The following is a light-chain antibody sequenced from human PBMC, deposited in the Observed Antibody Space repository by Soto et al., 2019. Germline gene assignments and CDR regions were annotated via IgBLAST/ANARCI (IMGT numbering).Light chain of an antibody. CDR3: SSHTSGSTRV. V-gene: IGLV2-14*01. CDR2: EVT. CDR1: SGDVGGYDY. Sequence: QSVLTHPASVSGSPGQSIAISCTDTSGDVGGYDYVSWYQQHPDKAHKLMIYEVTKRPSWVSNRFSGSKSGNTASLTISGLQPEDEADYYCSSHTSGSTRVFGSGTKVTVL. J-gene: IGLJ1*01.